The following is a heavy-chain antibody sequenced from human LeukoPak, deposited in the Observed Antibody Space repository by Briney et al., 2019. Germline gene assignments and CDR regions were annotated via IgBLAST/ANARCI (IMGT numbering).Heavy chain of an antibody. CDR3: LSPRGFCYGYFDY. CDR1: CVSISSSSAY. Sequence: SETLSLTCTVSCVSISSSSAYWGWIRQPPGKGPEWIGSIYYSKNTYYNPSLKSRVTISADTSKNQFSLTLGSVSATDTAVYYCLSPRGFCYGYFDYWGQGTLVTVSS. D-gene: IGHD5-18*01. CDR2: IYYSKNT. J-gene: IGHJ4*02. V-gene: IGHV4-39*01.